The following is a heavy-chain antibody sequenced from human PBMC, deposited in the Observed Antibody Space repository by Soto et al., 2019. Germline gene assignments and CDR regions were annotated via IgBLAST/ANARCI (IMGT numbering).Heavy chain of an antibody. J-gene: IGHJ4*02. D-gene: IGHD6-13*01. V-gene: IGHV3-53*01. CDR3: ARGGGEQQLVAHFDY. CDR1: GFTVSSNY. Sequence: GGSLRLSCAASGFTVSSNYMSWVRQAPGKGLEWVSVIYSGGSTYYADSVKGRFTISRDNSKNTLYLQMNSLRAEDTAVYYCARGGGEQQLVAHFDYWGQGTLVTVSS. CDR2: IYSGGST.